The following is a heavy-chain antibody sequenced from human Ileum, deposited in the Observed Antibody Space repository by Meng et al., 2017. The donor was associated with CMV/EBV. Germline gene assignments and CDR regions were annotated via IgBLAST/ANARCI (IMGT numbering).Heavy chain of an antibody. CDR2: INPNTGDT. D-gene: IGHD5-18*01. Sequence: QIPLGQAGAAKKNPGASVKVSCKASGYTLTGHNIHWVRQAPGQGLEWMGRINPNTGDTKNAQNFQGRVTMTRDTSNGTAYMELTNLRSDDTAVYFCTRSWIHLWSHDFDYWGQGTLVTVSS. J-gene: IGHJ4*02. CDR1: GYTLTGHN. CDR3: TRSWIHLWSHDFDY. V-gene: IGHV1-2*06.